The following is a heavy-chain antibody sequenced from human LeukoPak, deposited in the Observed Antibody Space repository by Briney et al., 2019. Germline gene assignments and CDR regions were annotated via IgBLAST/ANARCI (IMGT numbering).Heavy chain of an antibody. V-gene: IGHV3-74*01. J-gene: IGHJ5*02. CDR3: ARAAQLWFLDWFDP. CDR2: INSDGSST. Sequence: GGSLRLSCAASGFTFSSYWMHWVRQAPGKGLVWVSRINSDGSSTSYADSVKGRFTISRDNAKNTLYLQMNSLRAEDTAVYYCARAAQLWFLDWFDPWGQGTLVTVSS. D-gene: IGHD5-18*01. CDR1: GFTFSSYW.